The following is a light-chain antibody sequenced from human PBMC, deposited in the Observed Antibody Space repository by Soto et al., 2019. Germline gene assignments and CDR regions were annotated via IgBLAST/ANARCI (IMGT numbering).Light chain of an antibody. CDR1: SSDVGAYNY. Sequence: QSALTQPASVSGSPGQSITISCTGTSSDVGAYNYVSWYQHHPDKAPKLMLYEIYNRPSGVSSRFSGSKSGNTASLTISGLQTEDEAYYYCSSYTSSGLFVFGTGTKLTVL. J-gene: IGLJ1*01. V-gene: IGLV2-14*01. CDR3: SSYTSSGLFV. CDR2: EIY.